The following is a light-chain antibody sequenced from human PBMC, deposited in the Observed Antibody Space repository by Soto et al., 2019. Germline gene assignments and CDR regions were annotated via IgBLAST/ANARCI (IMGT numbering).Light chain of an antibody. CDR3: QKYNSAPLT. Sequence: DIQVTQFPSSLSASVGDRITITCRASQAIGNYLAWYQQKPGKVPKLLIYAASTLQSGVPSRFSGSRSGTDFTLTVSSLQPEDVATYYCQKYNSAPLTFGPGTRLEIK. V-gene: IGKV1-27*01. CDR2: AAS. CDR1: QAIGNY. J-gene: IGKJ5*01.